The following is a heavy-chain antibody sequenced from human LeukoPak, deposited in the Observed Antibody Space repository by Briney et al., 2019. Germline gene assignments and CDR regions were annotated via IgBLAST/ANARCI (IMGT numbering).Heavy chain of an antibody. CDR3: ASGPNDPEGRFDY. V-gene: IGHV1-69*06. CDR1: GGTFSSYA. J-gene: IGHJ4*02. Sequence: SVKVSCEASGGTFSSYAISWVRQAPGQGLEWMGRIIPIFGTANYAQKFQGRVTITADKSTSTAYMELSSLRSEDTAVYYCASGPNDPEGRFDYWGQGTLVTVSS. CDR2: IIPIFGTA.